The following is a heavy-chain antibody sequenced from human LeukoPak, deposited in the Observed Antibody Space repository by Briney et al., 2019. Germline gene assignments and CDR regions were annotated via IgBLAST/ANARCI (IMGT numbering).Heavy chain of an antibody. V-gene: IGHV3-48*03. D-gene: IGHD4-17*01. J-gene: IGHJ3*02. CDR2: IRSSGSSI. CDR1: EFTLSSYE. Sequence: GGSLRLSCAASEFTLSSYEMNWVRQAPGKGLEWVSYIRSSGSSIYYADSVKGRFTISRDNAKNSLYLQMNSLRAEDTAVYYCAREGALTVTKDAFDIWGQGTMVTVSS. CDR3: AREGALTVTKDAFDI.